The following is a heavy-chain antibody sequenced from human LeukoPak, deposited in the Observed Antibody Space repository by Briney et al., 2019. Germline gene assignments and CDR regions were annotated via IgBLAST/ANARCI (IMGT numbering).Heavy chain of an antibody. CDR3: ARELEYCSSTSCQT. V-gene: IGHV1-18*01. CDR1: GYTFTGYG. D-gene: IGHD2-2*01. J-gene: IGHJ4*02. CDR2: ISAYNGNT. Sequence: GASVTVSCKASGYTFTGYGISWVRQAPGQGLEWMGWISAYNGNTHYAQKFQGRVTITADESTSTAYLELSSLRSEDTAVYYCARELEYCSSTSCQTWGQGTLVSVSS.